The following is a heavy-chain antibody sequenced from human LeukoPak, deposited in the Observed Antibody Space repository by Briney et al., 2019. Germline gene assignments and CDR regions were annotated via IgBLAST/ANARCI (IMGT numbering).Heavy chain of an antibody. CDR1: GYSISSGYY. Sequence: PSETLSLTCTISGYSISSGYYWGWIRQPPGKGLEWIGSIYHSGSTYYNPSLKSRVTISVDTSKNQFSLKLSSVTAADTAVYYCARERHDILTGSRNDYWGQGTLVTVSS. V-gene: IGHV4-38-2*02. D-gene: IGHD3-9*01. CDR3: ARERHDILTGSRNDY. CDR2: IYHSGST. J-gene: IGHJ4*02.